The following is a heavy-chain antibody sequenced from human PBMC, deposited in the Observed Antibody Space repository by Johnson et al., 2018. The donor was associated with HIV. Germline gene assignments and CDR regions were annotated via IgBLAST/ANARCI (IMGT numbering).Heavy chain of an antibody. CDR3: ARDPRSWYDDDFDI. J-gene: IGHJ3*02. Sequence: VQLVESRGVLVQPGGSPRLSCAASGFTVSSNEMSWVRQAPGKGLEWVSSISGGSTGYADSVKGRFTISRDNAKNSLYLQMNSLRAEDTALYYCARDPRSWYDDDFDIWGQGTMVTVSS. D-gene: IGHD6-13*01. V-gene: IGHV3-38-3*01. CDR1: GFTVSSNE. CDR2: ISGGST.